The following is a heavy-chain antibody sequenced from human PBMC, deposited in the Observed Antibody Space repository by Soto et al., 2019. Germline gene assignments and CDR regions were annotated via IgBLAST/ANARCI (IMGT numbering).Heavy chain of an antibody. CDR2: ISAYNGNT. D-gene: IGHD2-15*01. J-gene: IGHJ4*02. CDR3: ASGKIYCSGGSCLDY. CDR1: GYTFTSYG. V-gene: IGHV1-18*01. Sequence: GGSGKGSCKGSGYTFTSYGITWGRQAPVQWLEWMGWISAYNGNTNYAQKLQGRVTMTTDTSTSTAYMELRSLRSDDTAVYYCASGKIYCSGGSCLDYWGQGTLVTVSS.